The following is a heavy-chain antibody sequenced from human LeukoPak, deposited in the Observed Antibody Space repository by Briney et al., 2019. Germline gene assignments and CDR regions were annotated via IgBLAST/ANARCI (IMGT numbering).Heavy chain of an antibody. CDR1: GYTFTSYY. V-gene: IGHV1-46*01. CDR2: VNPSDGST. CDR3: ARDFGSGYP. D-gene: IGHD6-19*01. J-gene: IGHJ5*02. Sequence: ASVKVSCKASGYTFTSYYMHWVRQAPGQGLEWMGIVNPSDGSTSYAQKFQGRVTMTRDTSTSAVYMELSSLRSEDTAVYYCARDFGSGYPWGQGTLVTVSS.